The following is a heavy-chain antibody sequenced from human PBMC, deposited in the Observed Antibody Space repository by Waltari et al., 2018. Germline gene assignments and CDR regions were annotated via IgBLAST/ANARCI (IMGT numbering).Heavy chain of an antibody. J-gene: IGHJ4*02. CDR3: ARGGIGVQFLEWLPGDFDN. D-gene: IGHD3-3*01. CDR2: INYNGGT. CDR1: GGSFSGYR. V-gene: IGHV4-34*01. Sequence: QVQLQQWGAGLLKPAETLSLTCAVSGGSFSGYRWTWIRQTPGKGLEWIGHINYNGGTNYSPSLESRVNISKDTSNRQFSLRLNSLTAADTAVYYCARGGIGVQFLEWLPGDFDNWGQGTLVTVSS.